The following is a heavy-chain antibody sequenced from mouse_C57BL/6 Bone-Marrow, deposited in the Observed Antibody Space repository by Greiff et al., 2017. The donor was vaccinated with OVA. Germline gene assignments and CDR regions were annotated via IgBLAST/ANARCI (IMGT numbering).Heavy chain of an antibody. D-gene: IGHD3-2*02. CDR2: INPNYGTT. CDR1: GYSFTDYN. CDR3: ARLGAAQAPRYFDY. V-gene: IGHV1-39*01. J-gene: IGHJ2*01. Sequence: EVQLVESGPELVKPGASVKISCKASGYSFTDYNMNWVKQSNGKSLEWIGVINPNYGTTSYNQKFKGKATLTVDQSSSTAYMQLNSLTSEDSAVYYCARLGAAQAPRYFDYWGQGTTLTVSS.